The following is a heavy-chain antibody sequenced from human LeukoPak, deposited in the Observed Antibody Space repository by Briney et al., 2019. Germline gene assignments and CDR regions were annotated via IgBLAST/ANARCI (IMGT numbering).Heavy chain of an antibody. CDR2: IRYDGSNK. J-gene: IGHJ4*02. CDR3: VKDYDSSGYYYVMYYFDY. D-gene: IGHD3-22*01. V-gene: IGHV3-30*02. CDR1: GFTFSSYG. Sequence: GGSLRLSCAASGFTFSSYGMHWVRQAPGKGLEWVAVIRYDGSNKYYADSVKGRFTISRDNSKNTLYLQMNSLRAEDTAVYYCVKDYDSSGYYYVMYYFDYWGQGTLVTVSS.